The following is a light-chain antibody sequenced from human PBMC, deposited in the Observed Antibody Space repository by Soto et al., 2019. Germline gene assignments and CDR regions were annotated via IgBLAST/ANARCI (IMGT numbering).Light chain of an antibody. CDR3: QQYNNWPFS. Sequence: EFVLTQSPGTLSLSPGERATLSCRASHTVRNNYLAWYQQKPGQAPRLLIYDVSIRATGVPARFSGTGSETDFTLTISGLQSEDSAVYFCQQYNNWPFSFGQGTRLEI. CDR2: DVS. CDR1: HTVRNN. J-gene: IGKJ5*01. V-gene: IGKV3-15*01.